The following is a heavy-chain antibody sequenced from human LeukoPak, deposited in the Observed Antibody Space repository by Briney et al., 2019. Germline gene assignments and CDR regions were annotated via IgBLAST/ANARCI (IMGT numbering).Heavy chain of an antibody. Sequence: GGSLRLSCAASGFTFDDYAMHWVRQAPGKGLEWVSGTSWNSGSIGYADSVKGRFTISRDNAKNSLYLQMNSLRAEDTALYYCAKAEGVDIVVVPAAITPFDYWGQGTLVTVSS. CDR2: TSWNSGSI. D-gene: IGHD2-2*01. J-gene: IGHJ4*02. CDR1: GFTFDDYA. V-gene: IGHV3-9*01. CDR3: AKAEGVDIVVVPAAITPFDY.